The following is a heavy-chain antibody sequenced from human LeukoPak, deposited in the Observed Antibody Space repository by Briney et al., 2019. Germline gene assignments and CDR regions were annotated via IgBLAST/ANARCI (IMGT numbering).Heavy chain of an antibody. Sequence: SVKVSCKASGGTFSSYAISWVRQAPGQGLEWMGGIIPIFGTANYAQKFQGRVTITADESTSTAYMELSSLRSEDTAVYYCAIPPVMTTTTNYYYYYMDVWGKGTTVTVSS. D-gene: IGHD5-24*01. V-gene: IGHV1-69*13. CDR3: AIPPVMTTTTNYYYYYMDV. J-gene: IGHJ6*03. CDR1: GGTFSSYA. CDR2: IIPIFGTA.